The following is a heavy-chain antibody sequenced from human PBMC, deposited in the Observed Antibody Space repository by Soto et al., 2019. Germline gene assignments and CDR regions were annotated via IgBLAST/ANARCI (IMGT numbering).Heavy chain of an antibody. CDR3: ARETIKRGYSSSWSTYHFDY. J-gene: IGHJ4*02. D-gene: IGHD6-13*01. V-gene: IGHV6-1*01. CDR2: TYYRSKWYN. Sequence: SQTLSLPCAISGDSVSSNSAAWNWIRQSPSRGLEWLGRTYYRSKWYNDYAVSVKSRITINPDTSKNQFSLQLNSVTPEDTAVYYCARETIKRGYSSSWSTYHFDYWGQGTLVTVSS. CDR1: GDSVSSNSAA.